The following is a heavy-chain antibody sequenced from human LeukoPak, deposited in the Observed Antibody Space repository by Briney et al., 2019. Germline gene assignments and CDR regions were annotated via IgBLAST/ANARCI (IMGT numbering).Heavy chain of an antibody. D-gene: IGHD6-13*01. CDR1: GFTFSSYA. CDR3: AKRAAYSSSWHNWFDP. CDR2: ISGSGGST. Sequence: GGSLRLSCAASGFTFSSYAMSWVRQAPGKGLEWVSAISGSGGSTYYADSVKGRFTISRDNSKNTLYLQMNSLRAEDTAVCYCAKRAAYSSSWHNWFDPWGQGTLVTVSS. V-gene: IGHV3-23*01. J-gene: IGHJ5*02.